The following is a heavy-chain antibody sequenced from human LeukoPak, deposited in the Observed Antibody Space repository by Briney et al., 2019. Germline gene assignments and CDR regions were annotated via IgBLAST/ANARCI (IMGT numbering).Heavy chain of an antibody. Sequence: SGGSLRLSCAASGFTFSSYGMHWVRQAPGKGLEWVAFIRYDGNYKNYADSVKGRFTISRDNSKNTLYLQMNSLRAEDTAVYYCAKDLSDPVMVIESWGQGTLVIVSS. CDR2: IRYDGNYK. J-gene: IGHJ4*02. CDR1: GFTFSSYG. CDR3: AKDLSDPVMVIES. V-gene: IGHV3-30*02. D-gene: IGHD5-18*01.